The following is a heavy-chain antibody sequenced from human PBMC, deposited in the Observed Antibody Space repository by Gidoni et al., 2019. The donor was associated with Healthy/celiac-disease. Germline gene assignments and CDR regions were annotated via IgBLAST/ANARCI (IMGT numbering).Heavy chain of an antibody. Sequence: QVQLQQPGPGMVKPSPTLSLTCAISGDSVSSNRAAWNWIRQSPSRGLEWLGRTYYRSKWYNAYAVSVKSRISINPDTSKNQFSLQLNSVAPEDTAVYYCARDGGMRAARPDYWGQGTLVTVSS. CDR3: ARDGGMRAARPDY. J-gene: IGHJ4*01. CDR2: TYYRSKWYN. CDR1: GDSVSSNRAA. D-gene: IGHD6-6*01. V-gene: IGHV6-1*01.